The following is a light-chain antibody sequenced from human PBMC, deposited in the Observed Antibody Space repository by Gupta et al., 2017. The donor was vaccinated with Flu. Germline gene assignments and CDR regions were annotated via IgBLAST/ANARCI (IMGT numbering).Light chain of an antibody. CDR2: GAS. Sequence: GERATRTCRASQSVSSNLAWYQQKPGQAPRLLIYGASTRATGIPARFSGSGSGTEFTLTISSLQSEDFAVYYCQQYTNWPLTFGGGTKVEIK. CDR3: QQYTNWPLT. J-gene: IGKJ4*01. CDR1: QSVSSN. V-gene: IGKV3-15*01.